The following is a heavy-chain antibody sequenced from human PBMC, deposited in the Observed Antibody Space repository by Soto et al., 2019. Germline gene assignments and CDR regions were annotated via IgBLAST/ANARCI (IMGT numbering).Heavy chain of an antibody. CDR2: MSFDGSNK. CDR1: GFTFRSYG. V-gene: IGHV3-30*18. CDR3: AKEFGWELQLSHPYYNSGMDV. Sequence: QVQLVESGGGVVQPGRSLRFSCAASGFTFRSYGMHWVRQAPGKGLEWVALMSFDGSNKYYADSVRGRFTISSDNSKSTLYLQMDILRPEDTAVYYCAKEFGWELQLSHPYYNSGMDVWGQGTTVTVSS. D-gene: IGHD1-1*01. J-gene: IGHJ6*02.